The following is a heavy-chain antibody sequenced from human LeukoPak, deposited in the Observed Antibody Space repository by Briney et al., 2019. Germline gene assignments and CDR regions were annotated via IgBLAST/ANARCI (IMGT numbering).Heavy chain of an antibody. CDR3: AKGDTAMVTNYFDY. Sequence: GGSLRLSCAASGFTFSSCAMSWVRQAPGKGLEWVSTISGSGGATYFAYSVKGRFTISRDNSKNTMYLQMNSLRAEDTAVYYCAKGDTAMVTNYFDYWGQGTLVTVSS. CDR2: ISGSGGAT. D-gene: IGHD5-18*01. V-gene: IGHV3-23*01. CDR1: GFTFSSCA. J-gene: IGHJ4*02.